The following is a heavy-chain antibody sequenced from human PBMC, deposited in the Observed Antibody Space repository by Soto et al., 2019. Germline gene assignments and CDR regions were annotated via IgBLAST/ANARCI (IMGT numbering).Heavy chain of an antibody. CDR3: ASPRRSPYYYDSSGYYYIRPLDY. V-gene: IGHV1-69*13. CDR2: IIPIFGTA. Sequence: VASVKVSCKASGGTFSSYAISWVRQAPGQGLEWMGGIIPIFGTANYAQKFQGRVTITADESTGTAYMELSSLRSEDTAVYYCASPRRSPYYYDSSGYYYIRPLDYWGQGTLVTVSS. D-gene: IGHD3-22*01. J-gene: IGHJ4*02. CDR1: GGTFSSYA.